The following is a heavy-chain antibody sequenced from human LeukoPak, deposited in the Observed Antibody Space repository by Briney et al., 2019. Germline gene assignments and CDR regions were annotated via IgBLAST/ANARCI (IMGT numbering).Heavy chain of an antibody. V-gene: IGHV4-34*10. CDR3: ARDFDF. J-gene: IGHJ4*02. Sequence: SETLSLTCAVYGGSFSGYYWSWIRRPPGKGLEWIGEINHSGSTNYNPSLKSRITMSVDTSKKQFSLNLGSVTAADTAVYYCARDFDFWGQGTLVTVSS. CDR2: INHSGST. CDR1: GGSFSGYY.